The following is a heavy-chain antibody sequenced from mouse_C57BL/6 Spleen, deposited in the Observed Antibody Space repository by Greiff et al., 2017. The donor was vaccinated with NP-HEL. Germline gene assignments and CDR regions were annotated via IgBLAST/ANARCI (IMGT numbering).Heavy chain of an antibody. J-gene: IGHJ4*01. CDR2: ISSGSSTI. V-gene: IGHV5-17*01. CDR1: GFTFSDYG. D-gene: IGHD2-4*01. Sequence: DVKLVESGGGLVKPGGSLKLSCAASGFTFSDYGMHWVRQAPEKGLEWVAYISSGSSTIYYADTVKGRFTISRDNAKNTLFLQMTSLRSEDTAMYYCARPAGYDYDEDAMDYWGQGTSVTVSS. CDR3: ARPAGYDYDEDAMDY.